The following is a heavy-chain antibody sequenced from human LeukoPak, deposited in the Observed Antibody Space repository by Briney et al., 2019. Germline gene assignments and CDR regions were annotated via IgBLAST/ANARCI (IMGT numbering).Heavy chain of an antibody. CDR3: AKDWRDYFDY. J-gene: IGHJ4*02. V-gene: IGHV3-30*02. CDR1: GFTFSSYG. Sequence: GGSLGLSCAASGFTFSSYGMHWVRQAPGKGLEWVAFIRYDGSNKYYADSVKGRFTISRDNSKNTLYLQMNSLRAEDTAVYYCAKDWRDYFDYWGQGTLVTVSS. CDR2: IRYDGSNK.